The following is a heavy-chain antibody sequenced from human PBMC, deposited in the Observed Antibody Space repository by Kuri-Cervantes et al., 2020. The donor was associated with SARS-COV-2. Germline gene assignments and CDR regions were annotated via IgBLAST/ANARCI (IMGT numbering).Heavy chain of an antibody. D-gene: IGHD2-2*01. Sequence: GSLRLSCAVYGGSFSGYYWSWIRQPPGKGLEWIGEINHSGSTNYNPSLKSRVTISVDTSKSQFSLKLSSVTAADTAVYYCARAAPDIVVVPAAKYFDYWGQGTLVTVSS. CDR2: INHSGST. CDR1: GGSFSGYY. J-gene: IGHJ4*02. CDR3: ARAAPDIVVVPAAKYFDY. V-gene: IGHV4-34*01.